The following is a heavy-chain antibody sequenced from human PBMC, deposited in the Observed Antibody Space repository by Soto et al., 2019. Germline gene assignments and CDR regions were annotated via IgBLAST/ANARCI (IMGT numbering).Heavy chain of an antibody. D-gene: IGHD2-2*01. CDR3: AREGVDCSSTSCSRNVY. J-gene: IGHJ4*02. Sequence: QVQLQQWGAGLLKPSETLSLTCAVYGGSFSGYYWSWIRQPPGKGLGWIGEINHSGSTNYNPSLKSRVTISVDTSTNQFSLKLSSVTAADTAVYYCAREGVDCSSTSCSRNVYWGQGTLVTVSS. V-gene: IGHV4-34*01. CDR1: GGSFSGYY. CDR2: INHSGST.